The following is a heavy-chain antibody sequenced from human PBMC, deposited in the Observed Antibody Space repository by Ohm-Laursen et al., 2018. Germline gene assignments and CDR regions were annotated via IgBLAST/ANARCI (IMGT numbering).Heavy chain of an antibody. V-gene: IGHV4-4*07. D-gene: IGHD2-21*02. CDR2: IHSSGST. CDR3: ARRDITKAFNI. CDR1: GGSISGYY. J-gene: IGHJ3*02. Sequence: TLSLTCIVSGGSISGYYWSWIRQTAGKGLEWIGRIHSSGSTTYNPSLQSRVTMSEDTSKNQFSLRLSSVTAADPAVYFCARRDITKAFNIWGQGTLVTVSS.